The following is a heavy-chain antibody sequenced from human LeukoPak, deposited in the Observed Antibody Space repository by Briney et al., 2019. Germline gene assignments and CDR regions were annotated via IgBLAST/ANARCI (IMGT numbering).Heavy chain of an antibody. D-gene: IGHD3-22*01. V-gene: IGHV3-23*01. CDR1: GFTFSNSP. CDR3: ARGVDYYENSGTIDY. J-gene: IGHJ4*02. CDR2: ISGSGGDT. Sequence: PGGSLRLSCAASGFTFSNSPMTWVRRAPGKGLESFASISGSGGDTYYSDSVKGRFTISRDNSKNTLYLQMNSLRAEDTAVYYCARGVDYYENSGTIDYWGQGTLVTVSS.